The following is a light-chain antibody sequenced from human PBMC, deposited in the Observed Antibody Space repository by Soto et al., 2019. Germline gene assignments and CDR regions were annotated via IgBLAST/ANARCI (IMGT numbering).Light chain of an antibody. CDR2: KVS. V-gene: IGKV2-30*01. J-gene: IGKJ2*01. Sequence: DAVLTQSPLSLPVTLGQPATISCRSSQGLASREGNTYLNWFQQRPGQSPRRLIYKVSNRDSGGTDKCGGSGSGTDFTLKISRVEAEDGGVYYCMQGTHWPYTFGQGTKLEIK. CDR3: MQGTHWPYT. CDR1: QGLASREGNTY.